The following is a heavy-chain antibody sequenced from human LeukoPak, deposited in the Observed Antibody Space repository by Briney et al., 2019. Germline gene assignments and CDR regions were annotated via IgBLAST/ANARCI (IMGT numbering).Heavy chain of an antibody. CDR3: ARKPLYSSGWYGPLDV. Sequence: GGSLRLSCAASGFTFTNYGMHWVRQAPGKGLEWVSYISSSSSTIYYADSVKGRFTISRDNAKSSLYLQMNSLRAEDTAVYYCARKPLYSSGWYGPLDVWGKGTTVTVSS. CDR2: ISSSSSTI. V-gene: IGHV3-48*01. J-gene: IGHJ6*04. CDR1: GFTFTNYG. D-gene: IGHD6-19*01.